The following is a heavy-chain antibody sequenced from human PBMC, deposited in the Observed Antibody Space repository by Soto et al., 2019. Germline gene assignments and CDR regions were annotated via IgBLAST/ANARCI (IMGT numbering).Heavy chain of an antibody. V-gene: IGHV4-59*08. J-gene: IGHJ4*02. CDR3: ARRYGTVFDY. CDR1: GGSIGSYY. Sequence: SETLSLTCSVSGGSIGSYYWSWIRQPPGKGLEWIGCLYYSGSTNYNPSLKSRVTISVDTSKSQFSLNLSSVTAADTAVYYCARRYGTVFDYWGQGTLVTVSS. CDR2: LYYSGST. D-gene: IGHD6-13*01.